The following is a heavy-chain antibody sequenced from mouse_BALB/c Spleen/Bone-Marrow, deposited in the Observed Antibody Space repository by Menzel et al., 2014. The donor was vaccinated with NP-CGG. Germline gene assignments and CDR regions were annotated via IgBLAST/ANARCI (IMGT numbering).Heavy chain of an antibody. CDR3: AREVVATDYFDY. CDR1: RYTFTSYV. D-gene: IGHD1-1*01. J-gene: IGHJ2*01. Sequence: VQLQQSGPELVKPGASMKMSCKASRYTFTSYVLHWVRQKPGQGLEWIGFMNPFNDGTKYNEKFKGKATLTSDKSSSTAYMELSSLTSEDSAVYYCAREVVATDYFDYWGQGTTLTVSS. V-gene: IGHV1-14*01. CDR2: MNPFNDGT.